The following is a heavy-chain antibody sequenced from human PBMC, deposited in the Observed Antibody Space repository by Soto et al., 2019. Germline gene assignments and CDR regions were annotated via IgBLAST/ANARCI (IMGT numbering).Heavy chain of an antibody. CDR3: ARDGVAAGLYLDN. D-gene: IGHD2-15*01. CDR1: VFLVSRYW. CDR2: INQDGSEK. Sequence: GALRLCCGAPVFLVSRYWKSWVRQAPGKGLGWVANINQDGSEKYYVDSVRGRFIISRDNAENSLYLQMNSLRAEDTALYYCARDGVAAGLYLDNWGQGTLVT. V-gene: IGHV3-7*01. J-gene: IGHJ4*02.